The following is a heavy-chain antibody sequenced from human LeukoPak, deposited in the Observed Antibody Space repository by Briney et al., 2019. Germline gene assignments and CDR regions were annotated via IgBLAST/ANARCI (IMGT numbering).Heavy chain of an antibody. J-gene: IGHJ4*02. V-gene: IGHV3-74*01. CDR3: AKVNYGSGSLYFDY. D-gene: IGHD3-10*01. CDR1: GFTFSSYW. CDR2: INSDGSST. Sequence: GGSLRLSCAASGFTFSSYWMHWVRQAPGKGLVWVSRINSDGSSTSYADSVKGRFTISRDNSKNTLYLQMNSLRAEDTAVYYCAKVNYGSGSLYFDYWGQGTLVTVSS.